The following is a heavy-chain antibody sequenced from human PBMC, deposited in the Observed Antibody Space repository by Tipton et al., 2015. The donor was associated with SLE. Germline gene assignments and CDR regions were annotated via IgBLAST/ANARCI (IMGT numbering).Heavy chain of an antibody. J-gene: IGHJ4*02. Sequence: SLRLSCVGSGFTFSTYWMSWVRQAPGKGLEWVADIKQDGSEKYYADSVKGRFTISRDNSKNTLCLQMNNLRAEDTAVYYCAREMAVSGGVDCWGQGTLVTVSS. CDR2: IKQDGSEK. D-gene: IGHD6-19*01. CDR3: AREMAVSGGVDC. V-gene: IGHV3-7*01. CDR1: GFTFSTYW.